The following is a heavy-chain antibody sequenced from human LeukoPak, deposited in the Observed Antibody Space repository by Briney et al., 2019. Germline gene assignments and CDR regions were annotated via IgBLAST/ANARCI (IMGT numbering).Heavy chain of an antibody. Sequence: PSETLSLSCTVSGGSIRSYYWSWIRQPPGKGLEWIGYIYYSGSTNYNPSLKSRVSISVDTSKNQFSLKLSSVTAADTAVYYCARTGSTVTMLYPFDHWGQGTLVTVSS. J-gene: IGHJ4*02. CDR1: GGSIRSYY. CDR3: ARTGSTVTMLYPFDH. CDR2: IYYSGST. D-gene: IGHD4-17*01. V-gene: IGHV4-59*01.